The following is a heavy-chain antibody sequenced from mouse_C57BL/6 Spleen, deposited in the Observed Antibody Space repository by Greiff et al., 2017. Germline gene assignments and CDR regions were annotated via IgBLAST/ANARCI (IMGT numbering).Heavy chain of an antibody. Sequence: EVKVVESGGGLVKPGGSLKLSCAASGFTFSDYGMHWVRQAPEKGLEWVAYISSGSSTIYYADTVKGRFTISRDNAKNTLFLQLTSLRSEDTARYCCARGVYEGAMDYWGQGTSVTVSS. D-gene: IGHD2-10*02. J-gene: IGHJ4*01. V-gene: IGHV5-17*01. CDR2: ISSGSSTI. CDR1: GFTFSDYG. CDR3: ARGVYEGAMDY.